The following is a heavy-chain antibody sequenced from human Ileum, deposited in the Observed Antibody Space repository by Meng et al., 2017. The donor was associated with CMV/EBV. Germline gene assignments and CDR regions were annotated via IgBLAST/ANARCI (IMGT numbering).Heavy chain of an antibody. CDR3: ARDGLDGRYVDY. J-gene: IGHJ4*02. CDR1: GYTFTTNS. D-gene: IGHD2-2*03. CDR2: INTNTGEP. Sequence: QVQLVQSGSELKKPGASVKVSCKASGYTFTTNSLIWVRQAPGQGPEWMGWINTNTGEPMYARDFTGRFVFSLDTSVSTAYLQISSLKAEDTAVYYCARDGLDGRYVDYWGQGTLVTVSS. V-gene: IGHV7-4-1*02.